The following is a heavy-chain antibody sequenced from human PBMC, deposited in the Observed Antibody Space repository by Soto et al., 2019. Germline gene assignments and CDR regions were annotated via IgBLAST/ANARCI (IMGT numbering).Heavy chain of an antibody. Sequence: GGSLRLSCAASGFAFSSYSMNWVRQAPGKGLEWVSSISSSSSYIYYADSVKGRFTISRDNAKNSLYLQMNSLRAEDTAVYYCARELVGATSKGDNRFDPWGQGTLVTVSS. CDR1: GFAFSSYS. CDR2: ISSSSSYI. V-gene: IGHV3-21*01. J-gene: IGHJ5*02. CDR3: ARELVGATSKGDNRFDP. D-gene: IGHD1-26*01.